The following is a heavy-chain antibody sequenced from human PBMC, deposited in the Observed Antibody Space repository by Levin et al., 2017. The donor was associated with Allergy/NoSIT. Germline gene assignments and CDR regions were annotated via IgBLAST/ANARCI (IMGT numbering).Heavy chain of an antibody. D-gene: IGHD3-10*01. CDR2: IHHTGTT. J-gene: IGHJ4*02. CDR3: ARDSGLYELLDY. Sequence: SETLSLTCTVSGDSISSASSYWTWVRHRPGKGLEWLGFIHHTGTTYYTPSLQSRPSFSLDTTHNQFSLKLKSVTAADTAVYFCARDSGLYELLDYWGQGILVTVSS. V-gene: IGHV4-31*03. CDR1: GDSISSASSY.